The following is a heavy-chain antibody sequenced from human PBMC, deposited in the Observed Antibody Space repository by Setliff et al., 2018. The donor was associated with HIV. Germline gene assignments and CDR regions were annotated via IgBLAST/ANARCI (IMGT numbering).Heavy chain of an antibody. V-gene: IGHV3-15*05. CDR1: DFTFSNAW. Sequence: GGSLRLSCAASDFTFSNAWMNWVRQAPGKGLEWVGRIRSKVDGGAADYAAPVKGRFTISRDDSKNTLYLQMSSLKTEDTAVYYCTTESVFLDYFFDYWGQGTLVTVSS. J-gene: IGHJ4*02. D-gene: IGHD3-9*01. CDR3: TTESVFLDYFFDY. CDR2: IRSKVDGGAA.